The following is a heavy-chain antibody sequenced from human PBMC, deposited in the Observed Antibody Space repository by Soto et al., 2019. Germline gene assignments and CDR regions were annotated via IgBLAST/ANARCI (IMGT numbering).Heavy chain of an antibody. D-gene: IGHD6-6*01. Sequence: GGSLRLSCAASGFTFSSYAMSWVRQAPGKGLVWVSGISSSGGSTNYADSVKGRFTISRDNAKNTLYLQMNSLRAEDTAVYYCARHSEQYSSSLWTALDVWGQGTTVTVSS. V-gene: IGHV3-23*01. CDR2: ISSSGGST. CDR1: GFTFSSYA. CDR3: ARHSEQYSSSLWTALDV. J-gene: IGHJ6*02.